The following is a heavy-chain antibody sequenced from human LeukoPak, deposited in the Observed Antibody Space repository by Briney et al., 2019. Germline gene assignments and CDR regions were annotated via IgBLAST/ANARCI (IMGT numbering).Heavy chain of an antibody. V-gene: IGHV1-46*01. J-gene: IGHJ4*02. CDR3: ARGRTFDN. CDR1: GYTFTNYY. Sequence: GASVKVSCKASGYTFTNYYIHCVRQAPGQGLEWMAVINPNGGSTTYAQKFQGRVTMTRDTSTSTVYMEVSSLRSEDTAVYYCARGRTFDNWGQGTLVTVSS. CDR2: INPNGGST.